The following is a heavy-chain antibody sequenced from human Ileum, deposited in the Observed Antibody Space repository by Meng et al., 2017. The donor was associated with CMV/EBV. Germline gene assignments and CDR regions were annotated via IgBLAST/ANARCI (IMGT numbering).Heavy chain of an antibody. CDR1: YTVTSYG. CDR3: ARIASVGSYHYYYGMDV. D-gene: IGHD3-10*01. V-gene: IGHV1-3*01. CDR2: INGGNGAT. J-gene: IGHJ6*02. Sequence: YTVTSYGLHWVRQAPGQRLEWMGWINGGNGATEYSQKFQGRVTITRDTAASTAHMELSSLRSEDTAVYYCARIASVGSYHYYYGMDVWGQGTTVTVSS.